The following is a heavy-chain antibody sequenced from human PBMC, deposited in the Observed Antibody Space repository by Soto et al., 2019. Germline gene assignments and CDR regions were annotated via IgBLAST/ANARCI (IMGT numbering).Heavy chain of an antibody. CDR1: GGSISSGGYY. J-gene: IGHJ4*02. Sequence: TLSLTCTVSGGSISSGGYYWSWIRQHPGKGLEWIGYIYYSGSTYYNPSLKSRVTISVDTSKNQFSLKLSSVTAADTAVYYCARVGGYGDYVIDYWGQGTLVTVSS. CDR3: ARVGGYGDYVIDY. D-gene: IGHD4-17*01. CDR2: IYYSGST. V-gene: IGHV4-31*03.